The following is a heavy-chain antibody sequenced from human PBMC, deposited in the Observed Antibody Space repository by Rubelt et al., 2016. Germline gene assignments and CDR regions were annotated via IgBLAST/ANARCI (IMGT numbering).Heavy chain of an antibody. J-gene: IGHJ2*01. V-gene: IGHV4-39*07. CDR2: VLHSGSA. CDR3: ARLGYQTYWYFDL. CDR1: GGAISDSDYY. Sequence: QLQLQESGPGLVKPSETLSLTCTVSGGAISDSDYYWAWIRQPPGRGLEYIVTVLHSGSAYYNPSLNSRVTVSVDTSKNQISLGLYSVTAADTAVYYCARLGYQTYWYFDLWGRGTLVTVSS. D-gene: IGHD5-12*01.